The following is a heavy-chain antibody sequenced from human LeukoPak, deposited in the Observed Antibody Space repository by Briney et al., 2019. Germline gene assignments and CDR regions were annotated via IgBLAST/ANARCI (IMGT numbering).Heavy chain of an antibody. CDR3: ARASGYSSGWYIGFDP. V-gene: IGHV4-59*12. CDR2: IYYSGST. J-gene: IGHJ5*02. Sequence: SETLSLTCTVSGGSISSYYWSWIRQPPGKGLEWIGYIYYSGSTNYNPSLKSRVTISVDTSKNQFSLKLSSVTAADTAVYYCARASGYSSGWYIGFDPWGQGTLVTVSS. CDR1: GGSISSYY. D-gene: IGHD6-19*01.